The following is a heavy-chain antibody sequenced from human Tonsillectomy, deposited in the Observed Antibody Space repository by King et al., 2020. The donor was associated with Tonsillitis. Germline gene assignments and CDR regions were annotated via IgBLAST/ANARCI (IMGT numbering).Heavy chain of an antibody. CDR3: ARGRWDRSTNWYDVYFDY. J-gene: IGHJ4*02. V-gene: IGHV4-34*01. Sequence: VQLQQWGAGLLKPSETLSLTCAVYGESFKDYHWSWIRQPPGKGLEWSGEIYHSGSANYNPSLKSRLTISVDKSKNQFSLKLNSVTAADTAVYYCARGRWDRSTNWYDVYFDYWGQGTLITVSS. CDR1: GESFKDYH. D-gene: IGHD1-1*01. CDR2: IYHSGSA.